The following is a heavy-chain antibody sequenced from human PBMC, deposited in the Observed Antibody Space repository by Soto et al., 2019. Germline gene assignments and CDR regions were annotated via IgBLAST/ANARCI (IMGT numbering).Heavy chain of an antibody. V-gene: IGHV4-59*12. Sequence: SETLSLTCTVSGGSISSYYWSWIRQPPGKGLEWIGYIYYSGSTYYNPSLKSRVTISVDTSKNQFSLKLSSVTAADTAVYYCAREVDYDSSGSGYYYYGMDVWGQGTTVTVSS. J-gene: IGHJ6*02. CDR2: IYYSGST. CDR3: AREVDYDSSGSGYYYYGMDV. CDR1: GGSISSYY. D-gene: IGHD3-22*01.